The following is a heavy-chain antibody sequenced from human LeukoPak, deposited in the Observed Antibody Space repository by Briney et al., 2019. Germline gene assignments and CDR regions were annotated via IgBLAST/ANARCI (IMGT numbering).Heavy chain of an antibody. CDR1: GGSISSHY. D-gene: IGHD3-3*01. J-gene: IGHJ6*03. CDR2: IYYSGST. CDR3: AKGNHDFWSGYYSRDYCYMDV. Sequence: SETLSLTCTVSGGSISSHYWSWIRQPPGKGLEWIGYIYYSGSTNYNPSLKSRVTISVDTSKNQFSLKLSSVTAADTAVYYCAKGNHDFWSGYYSRDYCYMDVWGKGTTVTVSS. V-gene: IGHV4-59*11.